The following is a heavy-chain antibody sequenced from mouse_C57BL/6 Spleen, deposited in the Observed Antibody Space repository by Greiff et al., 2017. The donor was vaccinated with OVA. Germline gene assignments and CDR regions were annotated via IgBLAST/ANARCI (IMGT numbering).Heavy chain of an antibody. CDR3: ARKMNWAYFDY. V-gene: IGHV1-42*01. CDR2: INPSTGGT. J-gene: IGHJ2*01. Sequence: VQLQQSGPELVKPGASVKISCKASGYSFTGYYMNWVKQSPEKSLEWIGEINPSTGGTTYNQKFKAKATLTVDKSSSTAYMQLKSLTSEDSAVYYCARKMNWAYFDYWGQGTTLTVSS. D-gene: IGHD4-1*01. CDR1: GYSFTGYY.